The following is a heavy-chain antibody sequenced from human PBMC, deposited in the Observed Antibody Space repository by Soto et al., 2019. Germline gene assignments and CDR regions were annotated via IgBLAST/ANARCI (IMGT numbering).Heavy chain of an antibody. CDR3: ASLGSSRYDY. CDR1: GGSIRSSNW. J-gene: IGHJ4*02. CDR2: IYHSGST. D-gene: IGHD6-6*01. V-gene: IGHV4-4*02. Sequence: QVQLQELGPGLVKPSGTLSLTCAVSGGSIRSSNWSSWVRQPPGKGLEWIGEIYHSGSTNYTPSLKGRVTISVDKSKNQFSLKLSSVTAADTAVYYCASLGSSRYDYWGQGTLVTVSS.